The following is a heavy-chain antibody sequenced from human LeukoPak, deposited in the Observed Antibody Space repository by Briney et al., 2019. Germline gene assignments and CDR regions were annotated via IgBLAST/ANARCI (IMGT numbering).Heavy chain of an antibody. CDR1: GASISDYY. Sequence: SETLSLTCTVSGASISDYYWNWIRQPPGRGLEWIGYIYSSGNTDYNPSVKSRVTISVDPSKDEFSLKLNSVTAADTAVYYCTRHCWNPLGGGGYFDYWGQGALVTVSS. J-gene: IGHJ4*02. CDR3: TRHCWNPLGGGGYFDY. V-gene: IGHV4-4*09. D-gene: IGHD3-3*02. CDR2: IYSSGNT.